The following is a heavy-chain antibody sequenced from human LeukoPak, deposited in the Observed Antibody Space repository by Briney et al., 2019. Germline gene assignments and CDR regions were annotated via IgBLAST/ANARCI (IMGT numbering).Heavy chain of an antibody. J-gene: IGHJ4*02. CDR1: GYLITYSD. Sequence: ASVKVSCKASGYLITYSDINWVRRAAGQGLEWIGWMNPNSGNTGYGQRFQGRVTLTRDTSISTAYMELSSLRSEDTAVYYCAIIKVITMVRGVIRDYWGQGTLVTVSS. V-gene: IGHV1-8*02. D-gene: IGHD3-10*01. CDR2: MNPNSGNT. CDR3: AIIKVITMVRGVIRDY.